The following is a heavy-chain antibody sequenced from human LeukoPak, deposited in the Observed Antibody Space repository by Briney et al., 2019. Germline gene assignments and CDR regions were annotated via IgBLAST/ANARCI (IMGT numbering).Heavy chain of an antibody. Sequence: GGSLRLSCAASGFTFSSYSMNWVRQAPGKGLEWASSISSSSSYIYYADSVKGRFTISRDNAKNSLYLQMNSLRAEDTAVYYCASSTVASDDAFDIWGQGTMVTVSS. CDR1: GFTFSSYS. CDR3: ASSTVASDDAFDI. CDR2: ISSSSSYI. D-gene: IGHD4-11*01. V-gene: IGHV3-21*01. J-gene: IGHJ3*02.